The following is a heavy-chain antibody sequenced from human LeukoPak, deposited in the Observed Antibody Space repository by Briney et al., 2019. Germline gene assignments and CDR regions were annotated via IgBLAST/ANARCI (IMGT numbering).Heavy chain of an antibody. D-gene: IGHD2-2*01. CDR3: ARTRYCSSTSCFKYYFDY. V-gene: IGHV3-48*03. CDR1: GFTFSSYE. Sequence: GGSLRLSCAASGFTFSSYEMNWVRQAPGKGLEWVSYISSSGSTIYYADSVKGRFTISRDNAKNSLYLQMNSLRAEDTAVYYCARTRYCSSTSCFKYYFDYWGQGTLDTVSS. J-gene: IGHJ4*02. CDR2: ISSSGSTI.